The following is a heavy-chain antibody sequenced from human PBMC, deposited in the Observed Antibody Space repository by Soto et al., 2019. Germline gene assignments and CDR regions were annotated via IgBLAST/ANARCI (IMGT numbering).Heavy chain of an antibody. CDR1: GGTFSSYA. J-gene: IGHJ6*03. CDR2: IIPIFGTA. Sequence: GASVKVSFKASGGTFSSYAISWVRQAPGQRLEWKGGIIPIFGTANYAQKFQGRVTMTRNTSISTAYMELSSLRSEDTAVYYCARGFGYCSGGSCYSEWIDYYYYYMDVWGKGTTVTVSS. D-gene: IGHD2-15*01. V-gene: IGHV1-69*05. CDR3: ARGFGYCSGGSCYSEWIDYYYYYMDV.